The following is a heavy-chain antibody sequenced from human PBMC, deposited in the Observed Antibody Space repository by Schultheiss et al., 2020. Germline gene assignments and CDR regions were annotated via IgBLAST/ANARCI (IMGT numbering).Heavy chain of an antibody. CDR3: ARGVYGDYVYFDY. CDR1: GFTFSSYS. J-gene: IGHJ4*02. V-gene: IGHV3-21*05. CDR2: ISSSSSYT. Sequence: GESLKISCAASGFTFSSYSMNWVRQAPGKGLEWVSYISSSSSYTNYADSVKGRFTISRDNAKNSLYLQMNSLRAEDTAVYYCARGVYGDYVYFDYWGQGTLVTVSS. D-gene: IGHD4-17*01.